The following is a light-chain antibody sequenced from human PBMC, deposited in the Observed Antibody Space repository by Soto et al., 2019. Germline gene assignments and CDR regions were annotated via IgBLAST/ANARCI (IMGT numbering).Light chain of an antibody. V-gene: IGLV1-51*01. CDR1: SSNIGNNY. J-gene: IGLJ2*01. Sequence: QSVLTQPPSLSAAPGQKVTISGSGSSSNIGNNYVSWYQQLPGTAPKLLIYDNNKRPSGIPDRFSGSKSGTSATLGITGLQTGDEADYYCGTWDSSLSAGVFGGGTKLTVL. CDR2: DNN. CDR3: GTWDSSLSAGV.